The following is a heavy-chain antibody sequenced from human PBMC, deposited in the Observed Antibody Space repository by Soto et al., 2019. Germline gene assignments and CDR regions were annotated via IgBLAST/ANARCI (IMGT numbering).Heavy chain of an antibody. CDR2: IIPLFGTA. Sequence: SVKVSCKASGGTFSSYAISWVRQAPGQGLGWMGGIIPLFGTANYAQKFQGRVTITADESTSTAYMELSSLRSEDTAGYYCARDSFGIGVAGIDYWGQGTLVTVSS. V-gene: IGHV1-69*13. CDR3: ARDSFGIGVAGIDY. CDR1: GGTFSSYA. D-gene: IGHD6-19*01. J-gene: IGHJ4*02.